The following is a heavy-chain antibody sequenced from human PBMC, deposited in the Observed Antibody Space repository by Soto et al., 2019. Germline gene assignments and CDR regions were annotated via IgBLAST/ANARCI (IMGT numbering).Heavy chain of an antibody. CDR3: ARHYVRRFTGTSESWFDP. CDR2: IYYSGST. J-gene: IGHJ5*02. CDR1: GGSISSSSYY. V-gene: IGHV4-39*01. Sequence: SETLSLTCTVSGGSISSSSYYWGWIRQPPGKGLEWIGSIYYSGSTYYNPSLKSRVTISVDTSKNQFSLKLSSVTAADTAVYYCARHYVRRFTGTSESWFDPWGQGTLVTVSS. D-gene: IGHD1-7*01.